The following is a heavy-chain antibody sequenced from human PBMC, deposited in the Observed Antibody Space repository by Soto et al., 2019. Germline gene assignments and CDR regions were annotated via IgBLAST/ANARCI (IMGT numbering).Heavy chain of an antibody. CDR2: IGSGSP. J-gene: IGHJ5*02. CDR1: GFTFSGYA. CDR3: AQDLGSSWYHYNSFAP. Sequence: EVQLLESGGGLVQPGGSLRLSCAASGFTFSGYAMSWVRQAPGKGLEWVSAIGSGSPFYADSVKGRFTISRDNANRMRYLQMNSLRADDTAVYFCAQDLGSSWYHYNSFAPGGQGTLVTVSS. V-gene: IGHV3-23*01. D-gene: IGHD6-13*01.